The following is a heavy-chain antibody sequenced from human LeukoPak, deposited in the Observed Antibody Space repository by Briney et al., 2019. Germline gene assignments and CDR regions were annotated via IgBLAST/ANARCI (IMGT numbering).Heavy chain of an antibody. CDR3: ARDLAYGSGNYPDAFDI. J-gene: IGHJ3*02. CDR2: ISSGSSTI. V-gene: IGHV3-48*04. D-gene: IGHD3-10*01. Sequence: RSGGSLRLSCAASGFTFSSYSMNWVRQAPGKGLEWVSYISSGSSTIYYADSVKGRFTISRDNAKNSLYLQMNSLRAEDTAVYYCARDLAYGSGNYPDAFDIWGQGTMVTVSS. CDR1: GFTFSSYS.